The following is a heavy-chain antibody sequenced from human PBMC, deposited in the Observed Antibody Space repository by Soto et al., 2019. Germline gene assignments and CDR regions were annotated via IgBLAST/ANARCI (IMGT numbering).Heavy chain of an antibody. CDR1: GFTFSSYG. CDR3: TTAPYYYDSSGYSSAFDI. D-gene: IGHD3-22*01. J-gene: IGHJ3*02. V-gene: IGHV3-30*03. CDR2: ISYDGSNK. Sequence: PGGSLRLSCAASGFTFSSYGMHWVRQAPGKXLEWVAVISYDGSNKYYADSVKGRFTISRDNSKNTLYLQMNSLRAEDTAVYYCTTAPYYYDSSGYSSAFDIWGQGTMVTV.